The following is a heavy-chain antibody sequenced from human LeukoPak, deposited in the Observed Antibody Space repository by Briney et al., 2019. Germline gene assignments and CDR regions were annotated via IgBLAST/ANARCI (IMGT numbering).Heavy chain of an antibody. Sequence: GGSLRLSCAASGFIFDDYAMHWVRDAPGKGLEWVAGLSWNSGTIRYADFVQGRFSISRDNAKNSLYIQMNSLRPEDTASYYCVKRRWLQVDDAFDAWGQGTMVTVSS. CDR3: VKRRWLQVDDAFDA. CDR2: LSWNSGTI. J-gene: IGHJ3*01. CDR1: GFIFDDYA. D-gene: IGHD5-24*01. V-gene: IGHV3-9*01.